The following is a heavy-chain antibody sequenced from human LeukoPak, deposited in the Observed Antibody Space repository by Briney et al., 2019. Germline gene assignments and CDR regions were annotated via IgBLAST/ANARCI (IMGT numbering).Heavy chain of an antibody. D-gene: IGHD4-17*01. Sequence: GGSLRLSCAASGFTFSSFGMHWVRQAPGKGLEWVAVIWYDGSNKYYADSVKGRFTISRDNSKNTLYLQMTSLRAEDAAVYYCARDGGTVNFDYWGQGTLVTVSS. CDR2: IWYDGSNK. CDR3: ARDGGTVNFDY. V-gene: IGHV3-33*01. J-gene: IGHJ4*02. CDR1: GFTFSSFG.